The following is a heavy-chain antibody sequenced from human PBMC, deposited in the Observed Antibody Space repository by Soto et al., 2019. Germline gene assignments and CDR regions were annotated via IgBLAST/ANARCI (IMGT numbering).Heavy chain of an antibody. J-gene: IGHJ6*02. CDR1: GYTFNSHP. D-gene: IGHD3-10*01. Sequence: QMQLAQSGAEVKKPGSSVKVSCKASGYTFNSHPLNWVRQAPGQGLEWIGGIVPIFGRPLYAEHLRGRVAISADESSDTAFVELTSLTFNDTATYYCASFPFRHGQYYNNLDGDVWGQGTTVIVSS. V-gene: IGHV1-69*01. CDR3: ASFPFRHGQYYNNLDGDV. CDR2: IVPIFGRP.